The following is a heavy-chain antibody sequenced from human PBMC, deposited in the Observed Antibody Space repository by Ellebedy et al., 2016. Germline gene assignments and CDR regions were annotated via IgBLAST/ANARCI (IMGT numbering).Heavy chain of an antibody. J-gene: IGHJ4*02. V-gene: IGHV4-39*01. D-gene: IGHD5-24*01. CDR3: ARQFDDYNPFDY. CDR1: GGSFISSSYY. Sequence: SETLSLTCTVSGGSFISSSYYWAWIRQPPGKGLEWIGSIYYGGRTHYNPSLKSRVTMSVDTSKNQFSLKLSSVTAADTAVYYCARQFDDYNPFDYWGQGLLVTVSS. CDR2: IYYGGRT.